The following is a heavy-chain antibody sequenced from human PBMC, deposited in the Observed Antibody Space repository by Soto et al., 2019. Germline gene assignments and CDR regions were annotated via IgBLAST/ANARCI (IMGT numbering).Heavy chain of an antibody. Sequence: ATLSLTCTVCGGCISSNYWTWIRQPPGKGLEWIGYVYNSGSTNYNPSLKSRVTISEDTSKSQFSLKVNSMTAADTAVYYCARSSRAAVAGYTLDNCGQRILVTVPS. D-gene: IGHD6-13*01. CDR2: VYNSGST. V-gene: IGHV4-59*01. CDR1: GGCISSNY. CDR3: ARSSRAAVAGYTLDN. J-gene: IGHJ4*02.